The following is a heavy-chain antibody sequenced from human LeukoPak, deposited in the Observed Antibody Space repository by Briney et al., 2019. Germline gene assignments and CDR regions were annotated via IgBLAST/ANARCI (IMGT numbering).Heavy chain of an antibody. Sequence: GTSLRLSCAASGFTFSSYAMYWVRQAPGKGLEWVALISKDGSNEDHADSVRGRFTISRDNSRTTLYLQMSSLRPEDTAVYYCAREAYYGSGRSRQPSPVWGQGTLVTVSS. J-gene: IGHJ4*02. CDR2: ISKDGSNE. V-gene: IGHV3-30*15. CDR1: GFTFSSYA. CDR3: AREAYYGSGRSRQPSPV. D-gene: IGHD3-10*01.